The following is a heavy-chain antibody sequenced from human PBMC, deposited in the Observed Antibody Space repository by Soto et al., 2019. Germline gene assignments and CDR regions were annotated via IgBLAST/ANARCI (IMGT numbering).Heavy chain of an antibody. V-gene: IGHV3-23*01. J-gene: IGHJ4*02. CDR1: GLRLNISV. Sequence: PCCSTKIARAACGLRLNISVMAGFRKAPGKGLEWVSAISGSGGSTYYADSVKGRFTISRDNSKNTLYLQMNSLRAEDTAVYYCAKDLTLGHPVAGTHFGFWGQGTLVTGSS. CDR3: AKDLTLGHPVAGTHFGF. CDR2: ISGSGGST. D-gene: IGHD6-19*01.